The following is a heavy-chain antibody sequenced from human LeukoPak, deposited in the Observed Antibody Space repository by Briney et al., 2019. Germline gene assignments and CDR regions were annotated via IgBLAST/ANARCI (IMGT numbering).Heavy chain of an antibody. CDR3: ARGSSRGFLEWLRFDY. D-gene: IGHD3-3*01. CDR1: GGSFSGYY. J-gene: IGHJ4*02. CDR2: INHSGST. V-gene: IGHV4-34*01. Sequence: PSETLSLTCAVYGGSFSGYYWSWIRQPPGKGLEWIGEINHSGSTNYNPSFKSRVTISVDTSKNQFSLKLSSVTAADTAVYYRARGSSRGFLEWLRFDYWGQGTLVTVSS.